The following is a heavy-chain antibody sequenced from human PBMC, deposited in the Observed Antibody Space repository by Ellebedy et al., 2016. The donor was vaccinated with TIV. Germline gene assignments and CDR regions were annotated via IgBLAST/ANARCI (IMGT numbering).Heavy chain of an antibody. CDR1: GFTFSSHA. V-gene: IGHV3-23*01. D-gene: IGHD3-22*01. CDR3: VKLDSSGYYYGRLEY. CDR2: ISADSANT. J-gene: IGHJ4*02. Sequence: GESLKISCAASGFTFSSHAMSWVRQAPGKGLEWVSGISADSANTHYADSVKGRFTISRDNSKNTQYLQMNSLRAEDTAVYYCVKLDSSGYYYGRLEYWGQGTLVTVSS.